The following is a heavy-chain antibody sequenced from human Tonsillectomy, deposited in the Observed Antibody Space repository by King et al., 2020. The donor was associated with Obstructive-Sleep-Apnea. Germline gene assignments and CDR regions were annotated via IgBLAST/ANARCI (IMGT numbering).Heavy chain of an antibody. D-gene: IGHD3-10*01. CDR3: ARDGDYYGSGSYYPLDY. CDR1: GITFSSYA. J-gene: IGHJ4*02. Sequence: VQLVESGGGVVQPGRSLILSCAASGITFSSYAMHWVRQAPGKGLEWVAVISHDGGNKSYADSVKGRFTISRDNSKNTLYLQMSSLRAEDTAVYYCARDGDYYGSGSYYPLDYWGQGTLVTVSS. V-gene: IGHV3-30*04. CDR2: ISHDGGNK.